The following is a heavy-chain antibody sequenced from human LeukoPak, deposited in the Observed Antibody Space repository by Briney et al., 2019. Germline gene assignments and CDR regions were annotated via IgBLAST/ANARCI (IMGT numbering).Heavy chain of an antibody. J-gene: IGHJ4*02. CDR1: DGSVWTGDYY. CDR3: AGSDDYGPWDY. V-gene: IGHV4-39*01. Sequence: SETLSLTCTVSDGSVWTGDYYWGWIRQSPGKGLEWIGNVFYTGRTYYNPSLKSLATISVDTSRNQFSLRLNSVTAADTAVYYCAGSDDYGPWDYWGQGTLVTVSS. D-gene: IGHD4/OR15-4a*01. CDR2: VFYTGRT.